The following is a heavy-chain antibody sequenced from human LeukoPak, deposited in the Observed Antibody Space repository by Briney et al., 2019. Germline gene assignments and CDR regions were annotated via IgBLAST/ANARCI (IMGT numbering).Heavy chain of an antibody. J-gene: IGHJ5*01. CDR3: ARTEGTVAYDS. CDR2: INSDGSGT. D-gene: IGHD4-23*01. V-gene: IGHV3-74*01. Sequence: GGSLRLSCAASGFTFSNYWMHWVRQAPGKGLVWVSRINSDGSGTTYADSVRGRFTISRDNAKNTLYLQVNSLRAKDTAVYYCARTEGTVAYDSWGQGTLVTVSS. CDR1: GFTFSNYW.